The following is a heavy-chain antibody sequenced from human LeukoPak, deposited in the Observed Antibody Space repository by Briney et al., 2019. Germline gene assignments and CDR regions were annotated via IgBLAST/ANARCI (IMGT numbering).Heavy chain of an antibody. CDR2: IYYSGST. Sequence: PSETLSLTCNVSGGSISNDGYYWSWIRQHPGKGLEWLGYIYYSGSTYYNPSLKSRVTLSVDTSKSQFSLRLSSVTAADTAVYYCARDGGYYDSSGYYYYFDYWGQGTLVTVSS. D-gene: IGHD3-22*01. CDR1: GGSISNDGYY. V-gene: IGHV4-31*03. CDR3: ARDGGYYDSSGYYYYFDY. J-gene: IGHJ4*02.